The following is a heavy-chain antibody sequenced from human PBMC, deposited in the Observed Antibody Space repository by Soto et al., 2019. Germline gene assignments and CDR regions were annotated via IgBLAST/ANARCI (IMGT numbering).Heavy chain of an antibody. CDR1: GYTFTSYS. V-gene: IGHV1-18*01. CDR2: ISAYNGNT. Sequence: GASVKVSCKASGYTFTSYSISWVRQAPGQGLEWMGWISAYNGNTKYAQKLQGRVTMTTDTSTSTAYMELRSLRSDDTAAYYCARDQLVGTSLNAFDIWGQGTMVTVS. J-gene: IGHJ3*02. CDR3: ARDQLVGTSLNAFDI. D-gene: IGHD1-26*01.